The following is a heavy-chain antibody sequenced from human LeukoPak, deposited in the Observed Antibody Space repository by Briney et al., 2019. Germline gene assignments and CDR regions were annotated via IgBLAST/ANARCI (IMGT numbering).Heavy chain of an antibody. J-gene: IGHJ3*02. CDR1: GGSFSDFY. D-gene: IGHD3-22*01. V-gene: IGHV4-34*01. Sequence: SETLSLTCAVYGGSFSDFYWSWIRQPPGKGLEWIGEVDHSGSTNYNPSLKSRVSISVDTSQNQFSLKLRSVTAADTAVYYCARGTYYYDSSGYYCDAFDIWGQGTMVTVSS. CDR3: ARGTYYYDSSGYYCDAFDI. CDR2: VDHSGST.